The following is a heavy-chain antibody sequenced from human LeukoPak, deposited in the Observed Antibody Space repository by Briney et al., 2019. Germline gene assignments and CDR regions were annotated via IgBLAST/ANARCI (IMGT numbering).Heavy chain of an antibody. Sequence: GGSLRLSCAASGFTFSSYSMNWVRQAPGKGLEWVSSISGNTIYIYYGDSVKGRFIVSRDNAKNSLYLQMNSLRAEDTAVYYCTRGHSGSYQRNDAFDIWGQGTVVTVSS. CDR2: ISGNTIYI. V-gene: IGHV3-21*01. D-gene: IGHD1-26*01. J-gene: IGHJ3*02. CDR1: GFTFSSYS. CDR3: TRGHSGSYQRNDAFDI.